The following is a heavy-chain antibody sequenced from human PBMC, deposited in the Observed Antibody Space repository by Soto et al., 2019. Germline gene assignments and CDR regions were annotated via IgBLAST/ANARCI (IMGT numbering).Heavy chain of an antibody. V-gene: IGHV3-7*01. CDR3: ATAIGTAAGCDY. CDR1: GFTFSSFW. Sequence: GGSLRLSCAASGFTFSSFWMSWVRQAPGKGLEWVANIKQDGSEKYYADSVKGRFTISRDNSKNTLYLQMNSLRAEDTAVYYCATAIGTAAGCDYWGQGTLVTVSS. D-gene: IGHD6-13*01. J-gene: IGHJ4*02. CDR2: IKQDGSEK.